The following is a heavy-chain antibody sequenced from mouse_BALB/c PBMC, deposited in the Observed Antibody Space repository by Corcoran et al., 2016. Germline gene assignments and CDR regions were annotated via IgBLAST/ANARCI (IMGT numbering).Heavy chain of an antibody. CDR1: GYTFTEYT. Sequence: EVHLLQPGPELVKPGASVKISCKTSGYTFTEYTMHCVKQSHGKRLEWMGGINPNNGGTSYNQKFKGKATLTVDESSSTAYMELRSLTSEYSAVYYCAHLLWYLDYWGQGTTLTVSS. J-gene: IGHJ2*01. V-gene: IGHV1-22*01. D-gene: IGHD2-1*01. CDR2: INPNNGGT. CDR3: AHLLWYLDY.